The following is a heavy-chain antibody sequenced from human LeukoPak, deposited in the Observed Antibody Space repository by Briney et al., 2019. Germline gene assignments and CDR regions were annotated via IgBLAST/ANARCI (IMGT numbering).Heavy chain of an antibody. V-gene: IGHV3-30*03. CDR3: ALNWNDGDY. CDR1: GFTFSSYG. Sequence: GRSLRLSCAASGFTFSSYGMHWVRQAPGKGLEWVAVISYDGSNKYYADSVKGRFTISRDNSKNTLYLQMNSLRAEDTAVYYCALNWNDGDYWGQGTLVTVFS. CDR2: ISYDGSNK. D-gene: IGHD1-1*01. J-gene: IGHJ4*02.